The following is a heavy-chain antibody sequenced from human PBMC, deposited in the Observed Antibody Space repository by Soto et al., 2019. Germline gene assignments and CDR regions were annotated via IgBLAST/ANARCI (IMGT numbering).Heavy chain of an antibody. Sequence: EVQLVESRGAVVQPGGSLRLSCAASGFTFDDFSMHWVRQAPGKGLEWVSLIGRDGIYTYYADSVKGRFTISRDNSKNSLYLQMNSLTTEDTAFYFCAKEKHDASWTSFDYWGQGTLVTVSS. D-gene: IGHD2-2*01. CDR2: IGRDGIYT. CDR1: GFTFDDFS. CDR3: AKEKHDASWTSFDY. V-gene: IGHV3-43*01. J-gene: IGHJ4*02.